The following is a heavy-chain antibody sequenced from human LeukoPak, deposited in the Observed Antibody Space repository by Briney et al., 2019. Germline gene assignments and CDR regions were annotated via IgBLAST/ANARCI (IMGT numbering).Heavy chain of an antibody. J-gene: IGHJ6*03. V-gene: IGHV1-18*01. Sequence: ASVTVSCKASGGTFSSYGINWVRQAPGEGLEWMGWISAYNGDTIYAQKFQGRVTMTADTSTNTAYMDLRSLRSDDTAVYYCARASGHYYYYYMDVWAKGTTVTISS. CDR3: ARASGHYYYYYMDV. CDR1: GGTFSSYG. CDR2: ISAYNGDT. D-gene: IGHD1-26*01.